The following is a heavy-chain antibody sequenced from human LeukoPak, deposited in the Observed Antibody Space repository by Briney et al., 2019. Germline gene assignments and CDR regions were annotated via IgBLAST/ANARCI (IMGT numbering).Heavy chain of an antibody. D-gene: IGHD6-6*01. CDR1: TFSDYW. J-gene: IGHJ6*03. V-gene: IGHV4-39*01. CDR2: IYYSGST. Sequence: TFSDYWMRWVRQAPGKGREWIGSIYYSGSTYYNPSLKSRVTISVDTSKNQFSLKLSSVTAADTAVYYCARLPRVAARYYYYMDVWGKGTAVMVFS. CDR3: ARLPRVAARYYYYMDV.